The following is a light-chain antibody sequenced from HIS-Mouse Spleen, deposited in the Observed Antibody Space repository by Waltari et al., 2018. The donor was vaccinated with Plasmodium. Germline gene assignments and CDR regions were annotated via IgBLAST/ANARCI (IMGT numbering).Light chain of an antibody. Sequence: QSVLTQPPSASGTPGQRVTISCSGRISRLGSNTVTWYQQLPGTAPKLLIDSNKQRPSGVPDRFSGSKSGTSASLAISGLQSEDEADYYCAAWDDSLNGVVFAGGTKLTVL. CDR3: AAWDDSLNGVV. CDR1: ISRLGSNT. V-gene: IGLV1-44*01. J-gene: IGLJ2*01. CDR2: SNK.